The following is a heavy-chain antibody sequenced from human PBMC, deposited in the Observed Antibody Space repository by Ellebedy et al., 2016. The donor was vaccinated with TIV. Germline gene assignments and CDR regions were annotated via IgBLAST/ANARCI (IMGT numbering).Heavy chain of an antibody. D-gene: IGHD1-1*01. V-gene: IGHV3-7*01. J-gene: IGHJ4*02. CDR3: ATADLGRNKPGY. CDR2: ISRDGTPI. Sequence: GESLKISXAGSGFTFSRYCMGWVRQAPGKGLEWVGIISRDGTPIYYVDSVRGRLTLSRDNAKNSLYLQMSSLRAEDTAVYYCATADLGRNKPGYWGQGTLVTVSS. CDR1: GFTFSRYC.